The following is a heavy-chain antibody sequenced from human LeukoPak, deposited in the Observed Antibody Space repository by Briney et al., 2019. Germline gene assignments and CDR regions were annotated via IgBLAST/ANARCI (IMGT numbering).Heavy chain of an antibody. CDR2: IRSAVDTT. J-gene: IGHJ4*02. D-gene: IGHD3/OR15-3a*01. CDR1: GFTMSNYG. CDR3: AKHFCTGLDCSLFDS. Sequence: GSLRLSCAASGFTMSNYGVSWVRPAPGKGLEWVSGIRSAVDTTHYADSVKGRFIISRDNSKNTLSLQLNSLRPEDTALYYCAKHFCTGLDCSLFDSWGQGTLVTVSS. V-gene: IGHV3-23*01.